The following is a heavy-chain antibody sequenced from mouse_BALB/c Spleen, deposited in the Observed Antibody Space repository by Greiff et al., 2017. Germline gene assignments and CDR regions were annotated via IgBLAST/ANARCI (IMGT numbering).Heavy chain of an antibody. D-gene: IGHD2-14*01. CDR1: GFNIKDYY. Sequence: EVQLQQSGAELVRSGASVKLSCTASGFNIKDYYMHWVKQRPEQGLEWIGWIDPENGDTEYAPKFQGKATMTADTSSNTAYLQLSSLTSEDTAVYYCALYRYDEHWGQGTTLTVSS. CDR2: IDPENGDT. J-gene: IGHJ2*01. CDR3: ALYRYDEH. V-gene: IGHV14-4*02.